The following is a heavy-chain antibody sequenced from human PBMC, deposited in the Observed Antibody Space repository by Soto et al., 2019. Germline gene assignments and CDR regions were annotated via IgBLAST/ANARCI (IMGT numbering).Heavy chain of an antibody. CDR2: ISSSGTNI. D-gene: IGHD1-1*01. CDR1: GFTFSSYE. V-gene: IGHV3-48*03. J-gene: IGHJ3*02. Sequence: DVQLAESGGGLVQPGGSLRLSWEASGFTFSSYEMNWVRQAPGQGLEWVSYISSSGTNIYYAASVRGRVTISRDNADNSLYLQMSSLTAADTAVYYCARSQTTRGFDIWGQGTMVIVSS. CDR3: ARSQTTRGFDI.